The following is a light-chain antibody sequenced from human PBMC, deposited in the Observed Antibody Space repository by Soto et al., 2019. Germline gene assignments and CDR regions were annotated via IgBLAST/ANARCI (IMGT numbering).Light chain of an antibody. CDR1: QSVRSN. J-gene: IGKJ1*01. Sequence: EIVMTQSPATLCVSPGERATLSCRASQSVRSNLAWYQPKPGQAPRLLVYGASTRANGIPARFSSSGSGTELTLTISSLQSEDFSVYYCQQYNNWPPWTFGQGTKVDIK. CDR2: GAS. CDR3: QQYNNWPPWT. V-gene: IGKV3-15*01.